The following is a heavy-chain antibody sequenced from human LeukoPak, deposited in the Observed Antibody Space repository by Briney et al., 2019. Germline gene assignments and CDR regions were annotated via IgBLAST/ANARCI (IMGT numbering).Heavy chain of an antibody. D-gene: IGHD1-26*01. CDR3: ASLSGSDFDY. J-gene: IGHJ4*02. CDR1: GGTFSSYA. V-gene: IGHV1-69*04. CDR2: IIPILGIA. Sequence: ASVKVSCKASGGTFSSYAISWVRQAPGQGLEWMGRIIPILGIANYAQKFQGRVTITADKSTSTAYMELSSLRSEDTAVYYRASLSGSDFDYWGQGTLVTVSS.